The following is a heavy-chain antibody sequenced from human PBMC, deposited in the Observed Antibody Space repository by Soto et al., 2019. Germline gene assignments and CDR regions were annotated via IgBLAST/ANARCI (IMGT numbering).Heavy chain of an antibody. Sequence: EVQLLESGGGLVQPRGSLRLSCAASGFTFSSYDMSWVRQAPGKGLEWVASIRGDGERAYYADSVKGRLTISRDNSKNTVYLQMNSLGAEDTAVYYCAKDLPGPWYHDCRPRHWGQGTPVTVSS. CDR2: IRGDGERA. D-gene: IGHD3-22*01. CDR1: GFTFSSYD. CDR3: AKDLPGPWYHDCRPRH. J-gene: IGHJ4*02. V-gene: IGHV3-23*01.